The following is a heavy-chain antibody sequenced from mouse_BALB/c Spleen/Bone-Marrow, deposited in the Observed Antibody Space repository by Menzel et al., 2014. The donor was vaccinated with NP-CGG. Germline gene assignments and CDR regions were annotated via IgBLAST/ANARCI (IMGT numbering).Heavy chain of an antibody. CDR3: ARWEYYAMDY. CDR2: IDPANGNT. D-gene: IGHD4-1*01. CDR1: GFNVXDTY. J-gene: IGHJ4*01. Sequence: VQLQQSGAELVKPGASVKLSYTASGFNVXDTYMHWVKQRPEQGLEWIGRIDPANGNTKYDPKFQGKATITADTSSNTAYLQLSSLTSEDTAVYYCARWEYYAMDYWGQGTSVTVSS. V-gene: IGHV14-3*02.